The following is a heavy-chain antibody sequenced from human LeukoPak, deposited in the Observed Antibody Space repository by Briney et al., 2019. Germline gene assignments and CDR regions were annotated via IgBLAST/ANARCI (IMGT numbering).Heavy chain of an antibody. V-gene: IGHV3-66*01. CDR3: ASKLTSGY. D-gene: IGHD4-17*01. CDR1: GFTVTSNY. Sequence: GGSLRLSCVVSGFTVTSNYMSWVRQAPGKGLEWVSVIYSGGTTNYSDSVKGRFTVYRDNSKNTLYLQMNSLRAEDTAVYYCASKLTSGYWGQGTLVTVSS. J-gene: IGHJ4*02. CDR2: IYSGGTT.